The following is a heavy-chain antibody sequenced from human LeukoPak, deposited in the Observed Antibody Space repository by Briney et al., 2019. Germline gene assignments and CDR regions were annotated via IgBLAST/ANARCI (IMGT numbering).Heavy chain of an antibody. CDR1: GFAVSSYA. CDR3: AKWLEGGRPDFDS. J-gene: IGHJ4*02. CDR2: ISASGDTS. Sequence: GGSLRLSCAASGFAVSSYAMTWVRQAPGKGLEWVSAISASGDTSYYADSVKGRFTISRDNSRNTLYLQMNGLRAGDAAVYYCAKWLEGGRPDFDSWGQGTLVTVSS. V-gene: IGHV3-23*01. D-gene: IGHD2-15*01.